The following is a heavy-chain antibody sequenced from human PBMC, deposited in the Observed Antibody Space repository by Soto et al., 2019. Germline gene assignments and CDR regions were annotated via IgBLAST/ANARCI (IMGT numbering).Heavy chain of an antibody. J-gene: IGHJ4*02. Sequence: EVQLVESGGGLVKPGGSLSLSCAASGFTFSNAWMNWVRQAPGKGLEWVGRINSKTDGGTTDYAAPVKGRFTISRDDSKNTLYLQMNSLKTEDTAVYYCTTGSEDPSLYYYDSSGGFYYFDYWGQGTLVTVSS. CDR3: TTGSEDPSLYYYDSSGGFYYFDY. CDR2: INSKTDGGTT. V-gene: IGHV3-15*07. D-gene: IGHD3-22*01. CDR1: GFTFSNAW.